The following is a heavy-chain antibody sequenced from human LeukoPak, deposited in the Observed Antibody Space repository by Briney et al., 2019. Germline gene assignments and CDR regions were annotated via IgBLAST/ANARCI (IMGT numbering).Heavy chain of an antibody. CDR3: ARYTGTNWGYSFDY. V-gene: IGHV4-38-2*01. D-gene: IGHD7-27*01. CDR2: IHQSGMT. CDR1: GYSISSGYY. J-gene: IGHJ4*01. Sequence: SETLSLTCAVSGYSISSGYYWSWIRQPPGKGLEWIATIHQSGMTYYNPSLKNRVTISVDTSKNQFSLKLTSVTAAGTAVYYCARYTGTNWGYSFDYWGQGTLVTVSS.